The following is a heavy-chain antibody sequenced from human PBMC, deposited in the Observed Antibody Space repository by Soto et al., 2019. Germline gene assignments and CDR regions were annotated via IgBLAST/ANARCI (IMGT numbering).Heavy chain of an antibody. CDR1: GFTVSDHY. D-gene: IGHD2-21*01. Sequence: DVQVVESGGGLVQPGGSLRLSCTVSGFTVSDHYMSWVRQAPGKGLEWVSVIYPGGNPYYPASVKGRFTISRDDSRNTLHLQMNNLRVEDTAVYYCARPTEPDCGGECYSCPLDYWGQGSLVTVSP. CDR2: IYPGGNP. CDR3: ARPTEPDCGGECYSCPLDY. J-gene: IGHJ4*02. V-gene: IGHV3-66*01.